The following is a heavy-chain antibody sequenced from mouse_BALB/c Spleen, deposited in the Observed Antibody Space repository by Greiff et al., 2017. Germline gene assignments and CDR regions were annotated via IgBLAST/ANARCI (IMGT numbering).Heavy chain of an antibody. CDR1: GFNIKDTY. V-gene: IGHV14-3*02. CDR2: IDPANDNT. D-gene: IGHD1-1*01. Sequence: EVQLQQSGAELVKPGASVKLSCTASGFNIKDTYMHWVKQRPEQGLEWIGRIDPANDNTKYDPKFQGKATITADTSSNTAYLQLSSLTSEDTAVYYCARIYYYGSIYYYAMDYWGQGTSVTVSS. J-gene: IGHJ4*01. CDR3: ARIYYYGSIYYYAMDY.